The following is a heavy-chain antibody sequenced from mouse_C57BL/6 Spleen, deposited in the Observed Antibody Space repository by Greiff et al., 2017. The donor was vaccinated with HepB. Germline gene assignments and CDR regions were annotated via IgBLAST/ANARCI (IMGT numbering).Heavy chain of an antibody. J-gene: IGHJ3*01. CDR1: GYAFTNYL. CDR2: INPGSGGT. Sequence: QVQLQQSGAELVRPGTSVKVSCKASGYAFTNYLIEWVKQRPGQGLEWIGVINPGSGGTNYNEKFKGKATLTADKSSSTAYMQLSSLTSEDSAVYFCERLLYGKGFAYWGQGTLVTVSA. D-gene: IGHD2-1*01. CDR3: ERLLYGKGFAY. V-gene: IGHV1-54*01.